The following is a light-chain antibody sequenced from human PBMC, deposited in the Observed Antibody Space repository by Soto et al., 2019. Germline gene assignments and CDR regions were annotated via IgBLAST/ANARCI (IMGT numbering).Light chain of an antibody. Sequence: QSALTQPPSASGSPGQSVTISCTGTSSDVGGYNFVSWYQHHPGKAPQLMIYEVTKRPSGVPDRFSGSKSGNTASLTVSGLQAEDAADYYCSSYADTNNYVFGTGTKLTVL. CDR1: SSDVGGYNF. CDR3: SSYADTNNYV. J-gene: IGLJ1*01. V-gene: IGLV2-8*01. CDR2: EVT.